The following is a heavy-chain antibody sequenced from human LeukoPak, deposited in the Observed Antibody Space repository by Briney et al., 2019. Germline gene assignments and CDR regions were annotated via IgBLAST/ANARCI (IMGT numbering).Heavy chain of an antibody. D-gene: IGHD1-26*01. CDR2: IYYSGST. J-gene: IGHJ3*02. Sequence: SETLSLTCTVSGGSVSSGSYYWSWIRQPPGKGLEWIGYIYYSGSTNYNPSFKSRVTISVDTSKNQFSLKLSSVAAADTAVYYCARVGATYDAFDIWGQGTMVTVSS. V-gene: IGHV4-61*01. CDR1: GGSVSSGSYY. CDR3: ARVGATYDAFDI.